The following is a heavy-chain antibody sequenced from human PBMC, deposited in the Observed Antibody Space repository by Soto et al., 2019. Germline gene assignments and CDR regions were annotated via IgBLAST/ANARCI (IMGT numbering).Heavy chain of an antibody. CDR2: ISSNGGST. CDR3: ARVVCSGWYGGFDY. J-gene: IGHJ4*02. Sequence: GGSLRLSCAASGFTFSSYAMHWVRQAPGKGLEYVSAISSNGGSTYYAYSVKGGFTIARDNSKNTLYLQMGSLRAEAMAVYYCARVVCSGWYGGFDYWGQGTLVTVSS. CDR1: GFTFSSYA. D-gene: IGHD6-19*01. V-gene: IGHV3-64*01.